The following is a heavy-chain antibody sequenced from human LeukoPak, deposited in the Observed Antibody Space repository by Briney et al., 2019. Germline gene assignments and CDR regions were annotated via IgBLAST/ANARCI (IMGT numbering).Heavy chain of an antibody. CDR3: AKDHPSIASFDY. J-gene: IGHJ4*02. D-gene: IGHD6-6*01. V-gene: IGHV3-30*18. CDR1: GFTFSSYG. Sequence: GGSLRLSCAASGFTFSSYGKHWVRQAPGKGLKWVAVISYDGSNKYYADSVKGRFTISRDNSKNTLYLQMNSLRAEDTAVYYCAKDHPSIASFDYWGQGTLVTVSS. CDR2: ISYDGSNK.